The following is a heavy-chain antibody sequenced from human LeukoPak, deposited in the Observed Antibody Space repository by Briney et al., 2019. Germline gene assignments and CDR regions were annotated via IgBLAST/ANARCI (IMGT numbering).Heavy chain of an antibody. CDR1: GFTFSDYY. D-gene: IGHD3-16*02. Sequence: GGSLILSCAASGFTFSDYYMSLIRQAPGKGLELVSYISSSGSTIYYADSVKGRFIISRENTNNSLYLQMNSLSAEDTAEYYCARGGRYSYYYYGMDVWGQGTTVTVSS. CDR2: ISSSGSTI. CDR3: ARGGRYSYYYYGMDV. V-gene: IGHV3-11*01. J-gene: IGHJ6*02.